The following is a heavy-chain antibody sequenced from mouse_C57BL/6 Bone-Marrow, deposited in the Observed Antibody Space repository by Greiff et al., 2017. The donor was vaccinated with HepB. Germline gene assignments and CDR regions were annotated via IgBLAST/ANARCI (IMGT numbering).Heavy chain of an antibody. CDR1: GYTFTDYY. V-gene: IGHV1-76*01. CDR2: IYPGSGNT. D-gene: IGHD1-1*01. J-gene: IGHJ3*01. CDR3: ARSLDYYGSSYDAY. Sequence: VQLQQSGAELVRPGASVKLSCKASGYTFTDYYINWVKQRPGQGLEWIARIYPGSGNTYYNEKFKGKATLTAEKSSSTAYMQLSSLTSEDSAVYFCARSLDYYGSSYDAYWGQGTLVTVSA.